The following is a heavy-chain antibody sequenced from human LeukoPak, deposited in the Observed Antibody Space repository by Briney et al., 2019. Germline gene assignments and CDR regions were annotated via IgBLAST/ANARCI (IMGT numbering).Heavy chain of an antibody. CDR2: ISAYNGNT. D-gene: IGHD3-22*01. J-gene: IGHJ4*02. CDR3: ARVWDYDSSGCYPDY. CDR1: GYTFTSYG. V-gene: IGHV1-18*01. Sequence: ASVKVSCKASGYTFTSYGISWVRQAPGQGLEWMGWISAYNGNTNYAQKLQGRVTMTTDTSTSTAYMELRSLRSDDTAVYYCARVWDYDSSGCYPDYWGQGTLVTVSS.